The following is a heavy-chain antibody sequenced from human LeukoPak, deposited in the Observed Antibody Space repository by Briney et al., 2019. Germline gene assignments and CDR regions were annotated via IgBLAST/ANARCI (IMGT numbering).Heavy chain of an antibody. J-gene: IGHJ5*02. CDR3: AREQQLVPDTFDP. D-gene: IGHD6-13*01. CDR1: GFTFSSYW. Sequence: GGSLGLSCAASGFTFSSYWMHWVRQAPGKGLVWVSRINSDGSSTSYADSVKGRFTISRDNAKNTLYLQMNSLRAEDTAVYYCAREQQLVPDTFDPWGQGTLVTVSS. V-gene: IGHV3-74*01. CDR2: INSDGSST.